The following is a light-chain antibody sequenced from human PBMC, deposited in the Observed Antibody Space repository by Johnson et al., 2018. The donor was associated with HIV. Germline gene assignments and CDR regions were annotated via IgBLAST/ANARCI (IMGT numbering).Light chain of an antibody. V-gene: IGLV1-51*02. J-gene: IGLJ1*01. Sequence: QAVLTQPPSVSAAPGQRVNISCSGNISNIESYFVSWYQQLPGAAPTLLIYEDNKRPSGIPDRFSGSKSGTSATLGITGLQTGDEADYYCGTWDSILSANVFGTGSKVAVL. CDR2: EDN. CDR1: ISNIESYF. CDR3: GTWDSILSANV.